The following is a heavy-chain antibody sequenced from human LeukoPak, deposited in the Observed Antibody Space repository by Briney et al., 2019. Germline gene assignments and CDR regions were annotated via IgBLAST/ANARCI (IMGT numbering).Heavy chain of an antibody. CDR1: GYTFTNYA. J-gene: IGHJ4*02. CDR3: ARVQWLAPQYYFDY. D-gene: IGHD6-19*01. Sequence: ASVKVSCKTSGYTFTNYAIHWVRQAPGQRLEWMGWINAGYGNTKYSQKFQGRVTLTSDTSANTAYMDLSSLKSEDTAVYYCARVQWLAPQYYFDYWGQGTLVTVSS. CDR2: INAGYGNT. V-gene: IGHV1-3*01.